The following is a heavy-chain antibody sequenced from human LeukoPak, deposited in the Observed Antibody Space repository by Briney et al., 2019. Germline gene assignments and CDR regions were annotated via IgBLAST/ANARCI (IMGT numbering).Heavy chain of an antibody. J-gene: IGHJ4*02. V-gene: IGHV4-34*01. D-gene: IGHD3-3*01. Sequence: PSETLSLTCAVYGGSFSVYYCSWTRQPPGKGLEWIGEINHSGSTNYNPSLKSRVTISVDTSKNQFSLKLSSVTAADTAVYYCGRDTTYYDYWSGYPDYWGQGTLVTVSS. CDR3: GRDTTYYDYWSGYPDY. CDR2: INHSGST. CDR1: GGSFSVYY.